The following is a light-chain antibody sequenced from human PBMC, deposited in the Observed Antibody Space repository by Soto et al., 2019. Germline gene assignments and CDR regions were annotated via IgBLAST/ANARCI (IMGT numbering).Light chain of an antibody. J-gene: IGKJ1*01. V-gene: IGKV4-1*01. Sequence: DIVMTQSPDSLAVSLGERATINCKSSQSVLSNSNNKNSIAWYQQKPGQPPRLLIYWASTRESGVPDRFSGSGSGTDFTLTISSLQAEDVAVYFCCQYEQTPPWTFRRGAK. CDR1: QSVLSNSNNKNS. CDR2: WAS. CDR3: CQYEQTPPWT.